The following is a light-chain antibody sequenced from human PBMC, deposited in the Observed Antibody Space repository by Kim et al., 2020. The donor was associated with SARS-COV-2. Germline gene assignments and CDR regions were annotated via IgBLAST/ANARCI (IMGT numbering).Light chain of an antibody. J-gene: IGKJ1*01. CDR3: QQYNNWPPRWT. CDR1: QSANSN. Sequence: EIVMTQSPAILSVSPGERATLSCSASQSANSNLAWYQHKPGQAPRLLIYDVSTRATGIPARFSGSGSGTEFTLTISSLQSEDFAVYYCQQYNNWPPRWTFGQGTKVDIK. CDR2: DVS. V-gene: IGKV3-15*01.